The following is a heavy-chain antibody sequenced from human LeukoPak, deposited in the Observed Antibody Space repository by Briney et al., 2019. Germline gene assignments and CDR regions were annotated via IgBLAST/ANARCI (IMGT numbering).Heavy chain of an antibody. J-gene: IGHJ4*01. CDR3: ARHDYGDYGGFDY. D-gene: IGHD4-17*01. CDR1: GGSISSSTYY. CDR2: IYYSGST. V-gene: IGHV4-39*01. Sequence: SETLSLTCTVSGGSISSSTYYWGWIRQPPGKGLEWIGSIYYSGSTYYNPSHKSRVTISVDTSKNQFSLKLTSVTAADTALYYCARHDYGDYGGFDYWGHGTLVTVSS.